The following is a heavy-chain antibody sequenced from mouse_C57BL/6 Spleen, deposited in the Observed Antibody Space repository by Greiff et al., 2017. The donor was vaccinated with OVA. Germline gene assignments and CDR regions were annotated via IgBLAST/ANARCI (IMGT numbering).Heavy chain of an antibody. CDR3: ARGGSSPPWFAY. Sequence: ESGPGLVKPSQSLSLTCSVTGYSITSGYYWNWIRQFPGNKLEWMGYISYDGSNNYNPSLKNRISITRDTSKNQFFLKLNSVTTEDTATYYCARGGSSPPWFAYWGQGTLVTVSA. D-gene: IGHD1-1*01. V-gene: IGHV3-6*01. CDR2: ISYDGSN. CDR1: GYSITSGYY. J-gene: IGHJ3*01.